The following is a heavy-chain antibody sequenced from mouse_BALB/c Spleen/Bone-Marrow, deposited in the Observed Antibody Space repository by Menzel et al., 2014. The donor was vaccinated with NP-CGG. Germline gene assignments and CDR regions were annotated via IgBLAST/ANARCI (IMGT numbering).Heavy chain of an antibody. CDR2: ISRGSSTI. CDR1: GLTFSGFG. Sequence: EVMLVESGGGLVQPGGSRKLSCAASGLTFSGFGMHWVRQAPVKGLEWVAYISRGSSTIYYADTVKGRFTISRDNPKNTLFLQMTSLRSEDTAMYYCARSGITTGSYWYFDIWAAGPTVTVSS. CDR3: ARSGITTGSYWYFDI. J-gene: IGHJ1*01. D-gene: IGHD1-1*01. V-gene: IGHV5-17*02.